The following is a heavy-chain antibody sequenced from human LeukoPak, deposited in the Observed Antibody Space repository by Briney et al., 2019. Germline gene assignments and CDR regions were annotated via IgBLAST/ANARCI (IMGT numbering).Heavy chain of an antibody. Sequence: SETLSLTCTVSGGSFSSYYWSWIRQPPGKGLEWIGYIYYSGSTNYNPSLKSRVTISVDTSKNQFSLKLSSVTAADTAVYYCARRGGWYGYDWFDPWGQGTLVTVSS. CDR2: IYYSGST. CDR3: ARRGGWYGYDWFDP. D-gene: IGHD6-19*01. V-gene: IGHV4-59*01. J-gene: IGHJ5*02. CDR1: GGSFSSYY.